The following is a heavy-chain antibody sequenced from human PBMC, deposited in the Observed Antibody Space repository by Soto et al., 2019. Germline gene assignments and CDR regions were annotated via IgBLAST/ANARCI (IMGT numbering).Heavy chain of an antibody. V-gene: IGHV1-8*01. CDR1: GYTFTSYD. D-gene: IGHD6-13*01. CDR2: MNPNSGNT. CDR3: ARRGYSSSWYYYYYYGMDV. J-gene: IGHJ6*02. Sequence: QVQLVQSGAEVKKPGASVKVSCKASGYTFTSYDINWVRQATGQGLEWMGWMNPNSGNTGYAQKFQGRGTMTRNTSISTADIELSSLRSEDTSVYYCARRGYSSSWYYYYYYGMDVWGQGNRVTVSS.